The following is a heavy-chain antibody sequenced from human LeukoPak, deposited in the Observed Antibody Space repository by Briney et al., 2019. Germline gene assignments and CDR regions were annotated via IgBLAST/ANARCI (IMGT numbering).Heavy chain of an antibody. V-gene: IGHV1-18*01. CDR3: ARVTAETAAAEGGFDY. CDR2: ISAYNGNT. Sequence: ASVKVSCKASGYTFTSYGISWVRQAPGQGLEWMGWISAYNGNTNYAQKLQGRVTMTTDTSTSTAYMELRSLRSDDTAVYYCARVTAETAAAEGGFDYWGQGTLVTVSS. J-gene: IGHJ4*02. CDR1: GYTFTSYG. D-gene: IGHD6-13*01.